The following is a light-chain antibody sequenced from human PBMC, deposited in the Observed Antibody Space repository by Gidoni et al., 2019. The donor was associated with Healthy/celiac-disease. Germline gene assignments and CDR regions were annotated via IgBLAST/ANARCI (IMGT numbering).Light chain of an antibody. Sequence: DIQMTQSPSSLSASVGDRVTITCRASQSISSYLNWYQQKPGKAPKLRIYAASSFQSGVPSRFSGSGSVTDFTLTISSLQPADFATYYCQQSYRTPPTFGHGTKVEIK. CDR3: QQSYRTPPT. CDR2: AAS. CDR1: QSISSY. V-gene: IGKV1-39*01. J-gene: IGKJ1*01.